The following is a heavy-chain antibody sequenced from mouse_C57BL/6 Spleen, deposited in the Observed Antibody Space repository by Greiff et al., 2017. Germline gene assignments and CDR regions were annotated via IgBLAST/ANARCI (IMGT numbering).Heavy chain of an antibody. Sequence: QVQLQQSGAELVMPGASVKLSCKASGYTFTSYWMHWVKQRPGQGLEWIGEIDPADSYTNYNQKFKGKSTVTVDKSSSTAYMQLSSLTSEDSAVSYCERARDYWGQGTTLTVSS. CDR3: ERARDY. V-gene: IGHV1-69*01. J-gene: IGHJ4*01. CDR2: IDPADSYT. CDR1: GYTFTSYW.